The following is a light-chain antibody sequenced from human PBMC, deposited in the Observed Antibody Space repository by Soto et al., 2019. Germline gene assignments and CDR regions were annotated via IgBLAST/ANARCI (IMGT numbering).Light chain of an antibody. J-gene: IGKJ4*01. CDR1: QSVSSTY. CDR2: GAS. Sequence: EIVLTQSPGTLSLSPGERATLSCRASQSVSSTYLAWYQQKPGQAPRLLIYGASNRATGIPDRFSGSGSGTDITLTISRLEPEDFAVYYCQQYGSSRGLTFGGGTKVEIK. CDR3: QQYGSSRGLT. V-gene: IGKV3-20*01.